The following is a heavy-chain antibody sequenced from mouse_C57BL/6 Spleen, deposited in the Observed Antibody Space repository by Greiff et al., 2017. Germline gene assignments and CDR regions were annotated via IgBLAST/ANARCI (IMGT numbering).Heavy chain of an antibody. CDR1: GFTFSDYY. D-gene: IGHD2-1*01. CDR3: ARENYGNFFDY. Sequence: EVKVEESEGGLVQPGSSMKLSCTASGFTFSDYYMAWVRQVPEKGLEWVANINYDGSSTYYLDSLKSRFIISRANAKNILYLQMSSLKSEDTATYYCARENYGNFFDYWGQGTTLTVSS. V-gene: IGHV5-16*01. J-gene: IGHJ2*01. CDR2: INYDGSST.